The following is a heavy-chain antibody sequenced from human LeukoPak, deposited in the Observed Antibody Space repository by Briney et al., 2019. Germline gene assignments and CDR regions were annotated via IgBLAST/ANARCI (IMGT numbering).Heavy chain of an antibody. Sequence: GGSLRLSCAASGFTSSIYSMSWVRQAPGQGLEWVSPISSSSNYIYYSDSVKGRFTISRDDAENSLYLQMHSLRAEDTAVYYCARGPEVITFSRTDYWGQGTLVTVSS. V-gene: IGHV3-21*01. J-gene: IGHJ4*02. CDR3: ARGPEVITFSRTDY. CDR1: GFTSSIYS. CDR2: ISSSSNYI.